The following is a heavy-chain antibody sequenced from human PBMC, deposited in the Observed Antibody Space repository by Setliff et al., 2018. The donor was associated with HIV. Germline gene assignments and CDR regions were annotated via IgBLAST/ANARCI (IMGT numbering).Heavy chain of an antibody. CDR1: GGSINSGSIY. J-gene: IGHJ4*03. D-gene: IGHD3-22*01. V-gene: IGHV4-61*09. CDR2: MHANGLT. CDR3: AGLDSADYFVGVLNF. Sequence: SETLSLTCAVSGGSINSGSIYWSWVRRPAGGGLEWIGHMHANGLTTYNPSLSRRAAISMETSKNQFSLRLSAVTAADSAIYYCAGLDSADYFVGVLNFWGQGTRVTVSS.